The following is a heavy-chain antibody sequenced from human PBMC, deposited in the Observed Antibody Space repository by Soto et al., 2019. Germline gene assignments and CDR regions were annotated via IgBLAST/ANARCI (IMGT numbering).Heavy chain of an antibody. Sequence: GGSLRLSCAASGFTFSSYAMHWVRQAPGKGLEWVAVISYDGSNKYYAETVKGRFTISRDNSKNTLYMQMNSLRADDTAVYYCSRDSTDIVAKVTYYYYGMDVWGQGTTVTVSS. V-gene: IGHV3-30-3*01. CDR2: ISYDGSNK. CDR1: GFTFSSYA. D-gene: IGHD2-15*01. CDR3: SRDSTDIVAKVTYYYYGMDV. J-gene: IGHJ6*02.